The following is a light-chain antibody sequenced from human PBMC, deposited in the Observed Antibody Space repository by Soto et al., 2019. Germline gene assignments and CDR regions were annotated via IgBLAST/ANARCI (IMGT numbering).Light chain of an antibody. V-gene: IGKV1-39*01. CDR1: QDISNY. J-gene: IGKJ1*01. CDR3: QQGYSSRWT. CDR2: DTS. Sequence: DIQMTQSPSSLSASIGDRVTITCQASQDISNYLNWYQQKPGKAPKLLIYDTSNLETGVPSRFSASGSGTDFSLVISDLQPEDSATYYCQQGYSSRWTSGRGTKVDIK.